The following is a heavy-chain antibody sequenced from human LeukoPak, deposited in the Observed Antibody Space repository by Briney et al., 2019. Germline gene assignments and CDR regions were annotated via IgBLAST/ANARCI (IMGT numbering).Heavy chain of an antibody. CDR2: ISSSGSTI. J-gene: IGHJ5*02. D-gene: IGHD1-26*01. Sequence: GGALRLSCGASGFTFSSYDMTWVRQAPGKGLEGVSYISSSGSTIYYADSVKGRFTISRDNDKNSLYLQMNRLRAEDTAVYYCAREWDSWGQGTLVTVSS. CDR1: GFTFSSYD. CDR3: AREWDS. V-gene: IGHV3-48*01.